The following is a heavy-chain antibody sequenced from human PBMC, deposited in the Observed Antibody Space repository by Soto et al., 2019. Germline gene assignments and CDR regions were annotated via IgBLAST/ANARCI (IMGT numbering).Heavy chain of an antibody. V-gene: IGHV4-30-2*01. CDR1: GGSISSGGYS. CDR3: ARGGCSGGSCYGPTDAFDI. J-gene: IGHJ3*02. Sequence: SETLSLTCAVSGGSISSGGYSWSWIRQPPGKGLEWIGYIYHSGSTYYSPSLKSRVTISVDRSKNQFSLKLSSVTAADTAVYYCARGGCSGGSCYGPTDAFDIWGQGTMVTVSS. D-gene: IGHD2-15*01. CDR2: IYHSGST.